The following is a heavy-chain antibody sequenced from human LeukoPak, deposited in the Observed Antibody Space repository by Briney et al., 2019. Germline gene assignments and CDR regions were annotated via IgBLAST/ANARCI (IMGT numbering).Heavy chain of an antibody. CDR1: GFTFSSYG. V-gene: IGHV3-23*01. CDR2: ISGSGGST. Sequence: GGSLRLSCAASGFTFSSYGMSWVRQAPGKGLEWFSAISGSGGSTYYADSVKGRFTISRDNSKNTLYLQMNSLRAEDTAVYYCAKDPSQVLGYFDYWGQGTLVTVSS. D-gene: IGHD1-14*01. CDR3: AKDPSQVLGYFDY. J-gene: IGHJ4*02.